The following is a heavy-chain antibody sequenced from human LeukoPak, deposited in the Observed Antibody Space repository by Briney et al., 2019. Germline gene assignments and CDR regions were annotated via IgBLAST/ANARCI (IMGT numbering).Heavy chain of an antibody. CDR1: GGSISSSSYY. J-gene: IGHJ3*02. Sequence: SETLSLTCTVSGGSISSSSYYWGWIRQPPGKGLEWIGSIYYSGSTYYNPSLKSRVTISVDTSRNQFSLKLSSVTAADTAVYYCARWVSGSSRDQAFDIWGQGTMVTVSS. V-gene: IGHV4-39*01. CDR2: IYYSGST. CDR3: ARWVSGSSRDQAFDI. D-gene: IGHD1-26*01.